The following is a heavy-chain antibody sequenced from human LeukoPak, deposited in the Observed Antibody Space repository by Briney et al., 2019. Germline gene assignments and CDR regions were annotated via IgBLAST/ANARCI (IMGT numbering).Heavy chain of an antibody. CDR2: IYPGDSDT. J-gene: IGHJ3*02. V-gene: IGHV5-51*01. CDR1: GYSFTSYW. CDR3: ARAIFGVVPVGAFDI. Sequence: GESLKISCRGSGYSFTSYWIGWVRQMPGKGLEWMGIIYPGDSDTRYSPSFQGQVTISADKSISTAYLQWSSLKASDTAMYYCARAIFGVVPVGAFDIWGQGTMVTVSS. D-gene: IGHD3-3*01.